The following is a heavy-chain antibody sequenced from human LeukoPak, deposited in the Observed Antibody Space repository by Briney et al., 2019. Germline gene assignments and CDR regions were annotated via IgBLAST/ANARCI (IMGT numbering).Heavy chain of an antibody. V-gene: IGHV3-48*03. CDR1: GFTFSSYE. Sequence: GGSLRLSCAASGFTFSSYEMNWVRQAPGKGLEWVSYISSSGSTIYYADSVKGRFTISRDNSKSTLYLQMNSLRTEDTAVFYRARARRSGGITMVRGVKDRGWFDSWGQGILVTVSS. D-gene: IGHD3-10*01. CDR2: ISSSGSTI. CDR3: ARARRSGGITMVRGVKDRGWFDS. J-gene: IGHJ5*01.